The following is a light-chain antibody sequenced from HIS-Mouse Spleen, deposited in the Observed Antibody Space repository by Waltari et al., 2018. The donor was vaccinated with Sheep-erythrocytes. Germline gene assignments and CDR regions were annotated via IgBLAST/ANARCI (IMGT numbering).Light chain of an antibody. Sequence: QSVLTQPPSVSGAPGQRVTISCTGSSSNIGAGYDVHGYQQLPGTAPKHLIYGNSNRPSGVPDRFSGSKSGTSASLAIPGLQAEDEADYYCQSYDSSLSGSVFGGGTKLTVL. J-gene: IGLJ3*02. CDR2: GNS. V-gene: IGLV1-40*01. CDR1: SSNIGAGYD. CDR3: QSYDSSLSGSV.